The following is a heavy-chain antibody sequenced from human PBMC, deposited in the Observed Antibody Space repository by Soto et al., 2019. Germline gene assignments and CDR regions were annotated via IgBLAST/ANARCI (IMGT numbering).Heavy chain of an antibody. CDR2: ISSGSSDT. Sequence: AGESLKISCEASGFTFSRFSMNWVRQVPGKGLEWVASISSGSSDTWYADSVKGRFIISRDNAQNSLFLQMNTLRPEDTAMYYCARVAYWGPGTQVTVSS. J-gene: IGHJ4*02. V-gene: IGHV3-21*01. CDR1: GFTFSRFS. CDR3: ARVAY.